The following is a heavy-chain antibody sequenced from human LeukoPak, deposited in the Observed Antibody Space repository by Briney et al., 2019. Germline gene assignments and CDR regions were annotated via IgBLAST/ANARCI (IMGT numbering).Heavy chain of an antibody. Sequence: PSETLSLTCTVSGYSISSGYYWGWIRQPPGKGLEWIGTIYHSGSTYYNPSLKSRVTISVDTSKNQFSLKLSSVTAADTAVYYCARESSGWPNWFDPWGQGTLVTVSS. CDR2: IYHSGST. J-gene: IGHJ5*02. V-gene: IGHV4-38-2*02. CDR1: GYSISSGYY. CDR3: ARESSGWPNWFDP. D-gene: IGHD6-19*01.